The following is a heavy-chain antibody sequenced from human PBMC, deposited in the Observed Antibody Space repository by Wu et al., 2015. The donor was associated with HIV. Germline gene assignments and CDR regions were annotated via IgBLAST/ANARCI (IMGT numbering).Heavy chain of an antibody. CDR2: IIPIFGTA. D-gene: IGHD3-10*01. V-gene: IGHV1-69*05. Sequence: QVQLVQSGAEVKKPGSSVKVSCKASGDTFNSYAISWVRQAPGQGLEWMGGIIPIFGTANYAQKFQGRVTIITDESTSTAYMELSSLRSEDTAVYYCARHVLNYYGSGSYLPLFDYWGQGTLVTVSS. J-gene: IGHJ4*02. CDR3: ARHVLNYYGSGSYLPLFDY. CDR1: GDTFNSYA.